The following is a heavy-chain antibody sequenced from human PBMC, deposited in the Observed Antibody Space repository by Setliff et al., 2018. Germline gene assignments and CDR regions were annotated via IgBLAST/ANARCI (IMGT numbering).Heavy chain of an antibody. V-gene: IGHV7-4-1*02. Sequence: EASVKVSCKASGYTFTTYAISWMRQAPGQGLEYMGWINTNTGNPSYAQGFTGRFVFSLDTSVSTAYLQISSLKAEDTAVYYCARASRFGTIRYRGDYYMDVWGKGTTVTVSS. J-gene: IGHJ6*03. CDR2: INTNTGNP. CDR1: GYTFTTYA. CDR3: ARASRFGTIRYRGDYYMDV. D-gene: IGHD3-10*01.